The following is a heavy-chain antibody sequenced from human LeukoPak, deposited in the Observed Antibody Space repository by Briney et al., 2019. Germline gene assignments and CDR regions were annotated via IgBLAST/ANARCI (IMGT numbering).Heavy chain of an antibody. D-gene: IGHD5-18*01. J-gene: IGHJ4*02. CDR1: GFTFSSYW. CDR3: ARAGSYGVSTLDY. Sequence: GGSLRLSCAASGFTFSSYWIHWVRQAPGKGLVWVSRINSDGSSPRYADSVKGRFTFSRDNAKNTLYLQMNSLRDEDTAVYYCARAGSYGVSTLDYWGQGTLVTASS. V-gene: IGHV3-74*01. CDR2: INSDGSSP.